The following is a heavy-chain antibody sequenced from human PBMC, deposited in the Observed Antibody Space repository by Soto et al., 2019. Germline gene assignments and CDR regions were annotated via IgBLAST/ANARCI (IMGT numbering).Heavy chain of an antibody. CDR1: GGSISSSSYY. Sequence: PSATLALTCTVSGGSISSSSYYWGWIRQPPWKWLEWIGSIYYSGSTYYNPSLKSRVTISVDTSKNQFSLKLSSVTAADTAVYSLARTYLTNPYSYVQGYFEFWGHRTLVTVSS. CDR2: IYYSGST. CDR3: ARTYLTNPYSYVQGYFEF. V-gene: IGHV4-39*01. D-gene: IGHD5-18*01. J-gene: IGHJ4*01.